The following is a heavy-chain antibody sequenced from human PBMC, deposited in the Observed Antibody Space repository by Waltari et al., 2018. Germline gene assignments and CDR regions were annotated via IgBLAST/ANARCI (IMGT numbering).Heavy chain of an antibody. V-gene: IGHV5-51*01. CDR2: IYPGDSDN. Sequence: EVQLVQSGAEVKKPGESLKISCKGSGYSFTSYWIGWVRQMPGKGLEWMGIIYPGDSDNRYSPSFQGQVTISADKSSSTAYLQWSSLKASDTAMYYCARPDDFWSGYSVGQIRYWGQGTLVTVSS. CDR3: ARPDDFWSGYSVGQIRY. CDR1: GYSFTSYW. D-gene: IGHD3-3*01. J-gene: IGHJ4*02.